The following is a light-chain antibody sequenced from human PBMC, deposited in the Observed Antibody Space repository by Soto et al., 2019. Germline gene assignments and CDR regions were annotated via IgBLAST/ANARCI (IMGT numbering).Light chain of an antibody. CDR1: RSIGNN. CDR3: QQSFSPHIA. Sequence: EIQVTQSPTSLSASVGERITITCRASRSIGNNLNWYQQRPGKAPQLLIYAASSLQSGVPSGFSGSSSGTDFTLTINGLQPEDFATYYCQQSFSPHIAFGQGTRL. V-gene: IGKV1-39*01. J-gene: IGKJ5*01. CDR2: AAS.